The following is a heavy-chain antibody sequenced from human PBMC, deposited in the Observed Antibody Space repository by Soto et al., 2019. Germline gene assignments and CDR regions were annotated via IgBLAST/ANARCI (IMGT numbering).Heavy chain of an antibody. D-gene: IGHD3-3*01. CDR3: ARGTFGVVKD. Sequence: SETLSLTCTVSGGSXSSYYWSWIRQSPGKGLEWIGYMYYSGSTNYNPSLKSRVTISIDTSRNQFSLKLSSVTAADTAVYYCARGTFGVVKDWGQGTLVTVSS. V-gene: IGHV4-59*01. CDR2: MYYSGST. J-gene: IGHJ4*02. CDR1: GGSXSSYY.